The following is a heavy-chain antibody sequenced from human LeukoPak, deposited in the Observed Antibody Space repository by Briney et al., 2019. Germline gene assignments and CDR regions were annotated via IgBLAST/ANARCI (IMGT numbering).Heavy chain of an antibody. Sequence: SETLSLTCAVYGGSFSGYYWSWIRQPPGKGLEWIGEINHSGSTNYNPSLKSRVTISVDTSKNQFSLKLNSVTAADTAVYYCARVGWGSGWGDYHYYYMDVWGKGTTVTVS. V-gene: IGHV4-34*01. CDR2: INHSGST. CDR1: GGSFSGYY. D-gene: IGHD6-19*01. J-gene: IGHJ6*03. CDR3: ARVGWGSGWGDYHYYYMDV.